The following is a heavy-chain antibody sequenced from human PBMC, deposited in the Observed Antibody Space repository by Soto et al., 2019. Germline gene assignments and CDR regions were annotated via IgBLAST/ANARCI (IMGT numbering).Heavy chain of an antibody. D-gene: IGHD4-4*01. Sequence: EVQLLESGGGLVQPGGSLRLSCAASGFTFSSYAMSWVHQAPGKGLEWVSAISGSGGSTYYADSVKGRFTISRDNSKNTLYLQTNSLRAEDTAVYYCATPSQWATVADAFDIWGQGTMVTVSS. J-gene: IGHJ3*02. CDR3: ATPSQWATVADAFDI. CDR2: ISGSGGST. CDR1: GFTFSSYA. V-gene: IGHV3-23*01.